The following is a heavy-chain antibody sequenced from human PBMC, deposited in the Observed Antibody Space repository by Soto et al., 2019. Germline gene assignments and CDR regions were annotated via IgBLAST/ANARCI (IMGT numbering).Heavy chain of an antibody. D-gene: IGHD6-13*01. V-gene: IGHV3-30-3*01. CDR3: STEGIAAATYYYGMDV. Sequence: GGALRLSGGGAGFACSSCGMQWVRQAPGKGLEWVAVISYDGSNKYYADSVKGRFTISRDNSKNTLYLQMNSLRAEDTAVYYCSTEGIAAATYYYGMDVWGQGTTVTVSS. CDR2: ISYDGSNK. CDR1: GFACSSCG. J-gene: IGHJ6*02.